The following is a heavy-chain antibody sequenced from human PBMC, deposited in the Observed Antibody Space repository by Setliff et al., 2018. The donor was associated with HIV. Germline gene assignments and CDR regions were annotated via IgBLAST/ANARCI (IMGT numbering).Heavy chain of an antibody. J-gene: IGHJ4*02. D-gene: IGHD5-12*01. CDR3: ARDWGYIAATPDY. CDR1: GDSISSYY. Sequence: SETLSLTCTVSGDSISSYYWSWIRQPPGKELEWIGYIYSTGDSNYNPSLKSRVTMAVDTSKNQFSLNLSSVTAADTAIYYCARDWGYIAATPDYWGQGTRVTVSS. V-gene: IGHV4-59*12. CDR2: IYSTGDS.